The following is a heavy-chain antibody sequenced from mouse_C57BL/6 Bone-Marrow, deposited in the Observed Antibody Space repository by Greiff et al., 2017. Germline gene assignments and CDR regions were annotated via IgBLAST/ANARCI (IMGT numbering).Heavy chain of an antibody. CDR1: GFTFSDFY. CDR3: ARDAKTTVVRYCDV. V-gene: IGHV7-1*01. CDR2: RRNKANDYTT. Sequence: EVKVVESGGGLVQSGRSLRLSCATSGFTFSDFYMAWVRQAPGQGLEWIAARRNKANDYTTEYSASVKGRFIVSRDTSQSILYLQMNALRAEDTAIYYCARDAKTTVVRYCDVWGTGTTVTVSS. J-gene: IGHJ1*03. D-gene: IGHD1-1*01.